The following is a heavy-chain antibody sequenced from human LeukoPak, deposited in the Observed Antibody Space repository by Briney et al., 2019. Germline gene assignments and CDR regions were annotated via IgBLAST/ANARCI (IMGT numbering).Heavy chain of an antibody. J-gene: IGHJ6*04. Sequence: GRSLRLSCAASGFTFDNHEMNWVRQAPGKGLEWLSYISSSGSTVYYADSVKGRFTISRDNAKNSLFLQMRSLRAEDTAVYYCARVPSGAMWVGYKDVWGKGTTVTVSS. CDR1: GFTFDNHE. CDR2: ISSSGSTV. CDR3: ARVPSGAMWVGYKDV. D-gene: IGHD3-10*01. V-gene: IGHV3-48*03.